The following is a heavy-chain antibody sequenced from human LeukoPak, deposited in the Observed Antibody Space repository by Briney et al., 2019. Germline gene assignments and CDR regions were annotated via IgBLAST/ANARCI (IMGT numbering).Heavy chain of an antibody. Sequence: MPAETLSLTCAVYGWSFSGYYWSWIRQPPGKGLEWIAGINHSGSTTYNPALKSRVTIYLDKSKNQFYVKLSSVPAADTAVYYCARGGSPLGGYDSSGLDYWGQGTLVSVS. CDR3: ARGGSPLGGYDSSGLDY. J-gene: IGHJ4*02. CDR2: INHSGST. V-gene: IGHV4-34*01. D-gene: IGHD3-22*01. CDR1: GWSFSGYY.